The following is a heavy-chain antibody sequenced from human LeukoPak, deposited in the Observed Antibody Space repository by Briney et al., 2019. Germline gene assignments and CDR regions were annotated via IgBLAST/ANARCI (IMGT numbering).Heavy chain of an antibody. CDR2: INHSGST. J-gene: IGHJ5*02. CDR3: ARRVNEYYDSSGYHNWFDP. V-gene: IGHV4-34*01. Sequence: SETLSLTCAVYGGSFSGYYWSWIRQPPGKGLEWIGEINHSGSTNYNPSLKSRVTISVDTSENKFSLKLSSVTAADTAVYYCARRVNEYYDSSGYHNWFDPWGQGTLVTVSS. CDR1: GGSFSGYY. D-gene: IGHD3-22*01.